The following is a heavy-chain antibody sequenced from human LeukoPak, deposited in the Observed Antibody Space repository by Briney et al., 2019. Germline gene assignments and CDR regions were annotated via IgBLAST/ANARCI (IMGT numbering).Heavy chain of an antibody. J-gene: IGHJ4*02. CDR2: ISYDGSNK. V-gene: IGHV3-30-3*01. CDR1: GFTFSSYA. CDR3: ARDSPPEGFDY. Sequence: GGSLRLSCAASGFTFSSYAMHWVRQAPGKGLEWVAVISYDGSNKYYADSVKGRFTISRDNSKNTLYLQMNSLRAEDTAVYYCARDSPPEGFDYWGQGTLVTVSS.